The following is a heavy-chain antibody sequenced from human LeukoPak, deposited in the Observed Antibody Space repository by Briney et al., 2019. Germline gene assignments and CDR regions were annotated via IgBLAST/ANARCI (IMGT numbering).Heavy chain of an antibody. V-gene: IGHV4-38-2*01. D-gene: IGHD3-10*01. Sequence: SETLSLTCAVSGHPINSAYYWVWIRQPPGQGLEWIGILYHPYSTYYNPSLESRVTMSVDTSRNQFSLKLSFVTAADTAVYYCARQFDSYFYYYLDVWGTGTTVTVSS. CDR2: LYHPYST. CDR1: GHPINSAYY. J-gene: IGHJ6*03. CDR3: ARQFDSYFYYYLDV.